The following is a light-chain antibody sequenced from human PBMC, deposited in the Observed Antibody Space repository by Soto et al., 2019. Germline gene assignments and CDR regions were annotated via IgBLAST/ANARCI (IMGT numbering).Light chain of an antibody. J-gene: IGKJ4*01. CDR1: QTVRNNY. V-gene: IGKV3-20*01. CDR2: DAS. Sequence: EFVLTQSPGTLSLSPGERATLSCRASQTVRNNYLAWYQQKPGQAPRLLIYDASSRATGIPDRFSGGGSGTDFPLTISRLEPEDFAVYYCQQFSSYPLNFGGGTKVEIK. CDR3: QQFSSYPLN.